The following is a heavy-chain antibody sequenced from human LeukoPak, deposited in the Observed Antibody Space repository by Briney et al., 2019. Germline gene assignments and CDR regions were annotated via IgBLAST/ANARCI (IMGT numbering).Heavy chain of an antibody. Sequence: GTSVKVSCKASGGTFSSYAISWVRQAPGQGLEWMGRIIPIFGTANYAQKFQGRVTITTDESTSTAYMELSSLRSEDTAVYYCARDRIKYDSSGYYENWGQEPWSPSPQ. V-gene: IGHV1-69*05. CDR2: IIPIFGTA. D-gene: IGHD3-22*01. J-gene: IGHJ4*01. CDR1: GGTFSSYA. CDR3: ARDRIKYDSSGYYEN.